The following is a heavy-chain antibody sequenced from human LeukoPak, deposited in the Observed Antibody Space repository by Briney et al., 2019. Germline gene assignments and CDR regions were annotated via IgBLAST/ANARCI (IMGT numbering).Heavy chain of an antibody. D-gene: IGHD2-15*01. V-gene: IGHV1-24*01. Sequence: ASVKVSCKVSGYTLTELSMHWVRQAPGKGLEWMGGFDPEDGETIYAQKFQGRVTMTEGTSTDTAYMELSSLRSEDTAVYYCATDYCSDGSCYFDYWGQGTLVTVSS. CDR2: FDPEDGET. J-gene: IGHJ4*02. CDR3: ATDYCSDGSCYFDY. CDR1: GYTLTELS.